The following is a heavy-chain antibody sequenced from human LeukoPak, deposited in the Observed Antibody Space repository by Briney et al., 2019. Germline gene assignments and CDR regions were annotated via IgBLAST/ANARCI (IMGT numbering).Heavy chain of an antibody. J-gene: IGHJ4*02. Sequence: SETLSLTCTVSGGCISRYYWGWIRQHPGKGLEWIGYIYYSGTSNYNPSLKTRVSISLDTSKNQLSLKLTSVTAADTAVYYCATSTGIWGQGTLVTVSS. V-gene: IGHV4-59*08. CDR1: GGCISRYY. D-gene: IGHD1-14*01. CDR2: IYYSGTS. CDR3: ATSTGI.